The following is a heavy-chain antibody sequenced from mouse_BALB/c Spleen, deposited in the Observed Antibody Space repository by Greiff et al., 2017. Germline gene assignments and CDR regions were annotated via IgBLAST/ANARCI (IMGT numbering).Heavy chain of an antibody. CDR3: ARSWLLHAMDY. J-gene: IGHJ4*01. V-gene: IGHV2-2*02. Sequence: QVLLKESGPGLVQPSQSLSITCTVSGFSLTSYGVHWVRQSPGKGLEWLGVIWSGGSTDYNAAFISRLSISKDNSKSQVFFKMNSLQANDTAIYYCARSWLLHAMDYWGQGTSVTVSS. CDR2: IWSGGST. D-gene: IGHD2-3*01. CDR1: GFSLTSYG.